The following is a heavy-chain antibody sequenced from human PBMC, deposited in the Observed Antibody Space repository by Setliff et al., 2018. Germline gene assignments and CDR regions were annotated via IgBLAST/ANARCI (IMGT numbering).Heavy chain of an antibody. CDR1: GYTFTIYA. CDR2: MNAHSGNS. D-gene: IGHD5-12*01. Sequence: ASVKVSCKASGYTFTIYAIHWVRQAPGQRLEWMGWMNAHSGNSGCAQKFQGRVTMTRDTSISTAYMELNSLQYEDTAVYYCARGKWFRLDKSAWSNWFDPWGQGTLVTVSS. CDR3: ARGKWFRLDKSAWSNWFDP. V-gene: IGHV1-8*02. J-gene: IGHJ5*02.